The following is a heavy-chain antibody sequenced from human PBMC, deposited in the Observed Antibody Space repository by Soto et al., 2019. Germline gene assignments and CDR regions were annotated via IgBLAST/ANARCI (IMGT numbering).Heavy chain of an antibody. Sequence: PSETLSLTCAVSGYSISSGYYWGWIRQPPGKGLEWIGSIYHSGGTYYNPSLKSRVTISVDTSKNQFSLKLSSVTAADTAVYYCARWGGSSGYTYYYYYYGMDVWGQGTTVTVSS. D-gene: IGHD3-22*01. J-gene: IGHJ6*02. CDR1: GYSISSGYY. V-gene: IGHV4-38-2*01. CDR2: IYHSGGT. CDR3: ARWGGSSGYTYYYYYYGMDV.